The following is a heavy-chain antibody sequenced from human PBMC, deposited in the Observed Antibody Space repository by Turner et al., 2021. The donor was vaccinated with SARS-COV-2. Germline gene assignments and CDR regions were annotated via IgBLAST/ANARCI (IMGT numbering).Heavy chain of an antibody. D-gene: IGHD3-3*01. V-gene: IGHV3-30-3*01. CDR3: ARERRGYYAEY. Sequence: QVQLVESGGGVVQPGRSLRLSCAASGFTFSDFAMHWVRQAPGNGLEWVALISYDGSNQYYADSVKGRFTISRYDSKNTLYLQMNSLSAEYTAVYHCARERRGYYAEYWGQGSLVTVSS. CDR2: ISYDGSNQ. CDR1: GFTFSDFA. J-gene: IGHJ4*02.